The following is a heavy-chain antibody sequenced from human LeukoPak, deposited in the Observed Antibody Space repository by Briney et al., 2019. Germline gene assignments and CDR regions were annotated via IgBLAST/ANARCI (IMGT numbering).Heavy chain of an antibody. D-gene: IGHD6-13*01. V-gene: IGHV5-51*01. CDR2: IYPGDSDT. CDR1: GYSFTSYW. CDR3: ARHFLYSSSWPYFDY. J-gene: IGHJ4*02. Sequence: GESLKISCKGSGYSFTSYWISWVRQMPGKGLEWMGIIYPGDSDTRYSPSFQGQVTISADKSISTAYLQWSSLKASDTAMYYCARHFLYSSSWPYFDYWGQGTLVTVSS.